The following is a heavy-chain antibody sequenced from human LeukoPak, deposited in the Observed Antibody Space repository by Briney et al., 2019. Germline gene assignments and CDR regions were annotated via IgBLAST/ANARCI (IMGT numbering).Heavy chain of an antibody. Sequence: PSETLSLTCTVSGGYISNSSYYWSWIRQPPGKGLEWIGFIYYSGSTNYNPSLKSRVTTSVDTSKNQFSLRLSSVTAADTAVYYCARCRDHFDYWGQGTLVTVSS. J-gene: IGHJ4*02. CDR2: IYYSGST. CDR3: ARCRDHFDY. CDR1: GGYISNSSYY. V-gene: IGHV4-61*05. D-gene: IGHD5-24*01.